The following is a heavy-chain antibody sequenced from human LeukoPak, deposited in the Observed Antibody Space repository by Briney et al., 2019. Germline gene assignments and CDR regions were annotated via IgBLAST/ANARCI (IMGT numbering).Heavy chain of an antibody. J-gene: IGHJ4*02. CDR3: AKDGDGYRGPRGNYFDY. V-gene: IGHV3-30-3*01. CDR2: ISYDGSNK. D-gene: IGHD5-24*01. Sequence: GGSLRLSCAASGFTFSSYAMHWVRQAPGKGLEWVAVISYDGSNKYYADSVKGRFTISRDNSKNTLYLQMNSLRAEDTAVYYCAKDGDGYRGPRGNYFDYWGQGTLVTVSS. CDR1: GFTFSSYA.